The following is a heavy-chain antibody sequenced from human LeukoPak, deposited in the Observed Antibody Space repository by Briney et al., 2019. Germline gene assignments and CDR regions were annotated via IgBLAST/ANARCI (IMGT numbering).Heavy chain of an antibody. V-gene: IGHV3-23*01. CDR3: ARGTGSYYGYFQP. D-gene: IGHD1-26*01. Sequence: GGSLRLSCASSGFIFTSYAVSWVRQAPGKGLEWVSTISYSGGTTYHTDSVKGRFTISRDNAKNSLYLQMNSLRAEDTAVYYCARGTGSYYGYFQPWGQGTLVTVSS. CDR2: ISYSGGTT. CDR1: GFIFTSYA. J-gene: IGHJ1*01.